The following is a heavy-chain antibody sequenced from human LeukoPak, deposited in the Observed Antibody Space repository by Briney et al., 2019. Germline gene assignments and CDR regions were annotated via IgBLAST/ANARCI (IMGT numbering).Heavy chain of an antibody. CDR3: ARATYYDSSGFS. V-gene: IGHV4-61*02. CDR2: IYTSGST. D-gene: IGHD3-22*01. J-gene: IGHJ4*02. CDR1: GGSISSGSYY. Sequence: PSETLSLTCTVSGGSISSGSYYWSWIRQPAGKGLEWIGRIYTSGSTNYNPSLKSRVTMSVDTSKNQFSLKLSSVTAADTAVYYCARATYYDSSGFSWGQGTLVTVSS.